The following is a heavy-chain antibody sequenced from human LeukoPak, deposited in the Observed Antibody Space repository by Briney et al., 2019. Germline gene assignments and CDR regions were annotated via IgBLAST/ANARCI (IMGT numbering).Heavy chain of an antibody. V-gene: IGHV3-66*02. Sequence: GGSLRPSCAASGFTVSSNYMSWVRQAPGKGLEWVSVIYSGGSTYYADSVKGRFTISRDNSKNTLYLQMNSLRAEDTAVYYCARDRPDIVVVPAASIVGYYYYYMDVWSKGPTLTV. CDR3: ARDRPDIVVVPAASIVGYYYYYMDV. J-gene: IGHJ6*03. CDR2: IYSGGST. CDR1: GFTVSSNY. D-gene: IGHD2-2*01.